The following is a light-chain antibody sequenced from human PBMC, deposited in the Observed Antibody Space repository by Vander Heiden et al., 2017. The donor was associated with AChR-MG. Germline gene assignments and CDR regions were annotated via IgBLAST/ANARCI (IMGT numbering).Light chain of an antibody. V-gene: IGKV2-28*01. Sequence: IVMTQSPLSLPVTLGEPASISCRSSQSLLHSNGYNYLDWYLQKPGQSPQLLIYLGSNRASGVPDRFSGSGSGTDFTLKISRVEAEDVGVYYCMQALQTPPTFGGGTKVEIK. CDR1: QSLLHSNGYNY. CDR2: LGS. CDR3: MQALQTPPT. J-gene: IGKJ4*01.